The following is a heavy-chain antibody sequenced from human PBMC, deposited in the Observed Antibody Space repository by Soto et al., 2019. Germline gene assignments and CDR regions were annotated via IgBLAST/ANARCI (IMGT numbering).Heavy chain of an antibody. V-gene: IGHV4-34*01. CDR1: GGSFSGYY. D-gene: IGHD2-15*01. Sequence: PSGTLSLTFAVYGGSFSGYYWSWIRQPPGKGLEWIGEINHSGSTNYNPSLKSRVTISVDTSKNQFSLKLSSVTAADTAVYYCARATDRYCSGGSCPMPRSGAFDIWGQGTMVTVSS. J-gene: IGHJ3*02. CDR2: INHSGST. CDR3: ARATDRYCSGGSCPMPRSGAFDI.